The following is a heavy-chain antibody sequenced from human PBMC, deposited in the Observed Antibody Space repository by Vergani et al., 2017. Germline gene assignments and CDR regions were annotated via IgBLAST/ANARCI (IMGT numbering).Heavy chain of an antibody. CDR2: IIPILGIA. J-gene: IGHJ6*02. CDR1: GGTFSSYT. Sequence: QVQLVQSGAEVKKPGSSVKVSCKASGGTFSSYTISWVRQAPGQGLEWMGRIIPILGIANYAQKFQGRVTITADKSTSTAYMELSSLRSEDTAVYYCAREGILWFRELGSPIYGMDVWGQGTTVTVSS. V-gene: IGHV1-69*08. CDR3: AREGILWFRELGSPIYGMDV. D-gene: IGHD3-10*01.